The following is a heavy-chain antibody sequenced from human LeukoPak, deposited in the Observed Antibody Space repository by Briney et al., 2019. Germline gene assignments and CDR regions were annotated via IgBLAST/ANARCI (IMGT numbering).Heavy chain of an antibody. Sequence: SETLSLTCAVYGGSFSGYYWSWIRQPPGKGLEWIGEINHSGSTNYNPSLKSRVTISVDTSKNQFSLKLSSVTAADTAVYYCARYPPGYSSGWYPLNYWGQGTLFPVSS. J-gene: IGHJ4*02. CDR3: ARYPPGYSSGWYPLNY. D-gene: IGHD6-19*01. V-gene: IGHV4-34*01. CDR1: GGSFSGYY. CDR2: INHSGST.